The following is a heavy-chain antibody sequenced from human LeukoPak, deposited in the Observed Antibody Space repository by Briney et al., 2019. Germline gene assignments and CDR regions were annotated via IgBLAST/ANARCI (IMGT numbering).Heavy chain of an antibody. Sequence: NASETLSLTCGVSGGSISTTNWWTWVRPPPGEGLEWIGEVHLSGPTHYNPSLESRVTMSVDMTENHISLRLTSVTAADTAVYYCAREGGPYRPLDYSGQGTLVTVSS. CDR2: VHLSGPT. V-gene: IGHV4-4*02. CDR1: GGSISTTNW. J-gene: IGHJ4*02. CDR3: AREGGPYRPLDY.